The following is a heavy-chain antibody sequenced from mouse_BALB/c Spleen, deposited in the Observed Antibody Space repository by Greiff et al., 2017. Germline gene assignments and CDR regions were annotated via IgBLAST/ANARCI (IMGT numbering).Heavy chain of an antibody. D-gene: IGHD2-4*01. CDR3: ARDLFSSYDYDWFAY. V-gene: IGHV5-4*02. CDR2: ISDGGSYT. J-gene: IGHJ3*01. CDR1: GFTFSDYY. Sequence: EVMLVESGGGLVKPGGSLKLSCAASGFTFSDYYMYWVRQTPEKRLEWVATISDGGSYTYYPDSVKGRFTISRDNAKNNLYLQMSSLKSEDTAMYYCARDLFSSYDYDWFAYWGQGTLVTVSA.